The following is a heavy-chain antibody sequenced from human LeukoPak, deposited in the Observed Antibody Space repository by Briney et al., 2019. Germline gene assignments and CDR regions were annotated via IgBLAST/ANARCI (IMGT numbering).Heavy chain of an antibody. CDR1: GFTFTDYS. CDR2: LRSGTSI. CDR3: ARGSGSSP. D-gene: IGHD3-10*01. J-gene: IGHJ5*02. V-gene: IGHV3-48*02. Sequence: GGSLRLSCAASGFTFTDYSFNWVRQAPGKGLEWISYLRSGTSISCADSVKGRFTISRDNAKNSLYLQMNSLRDDDTAVYYCARGSGSSPWGQGTLVTVSS.